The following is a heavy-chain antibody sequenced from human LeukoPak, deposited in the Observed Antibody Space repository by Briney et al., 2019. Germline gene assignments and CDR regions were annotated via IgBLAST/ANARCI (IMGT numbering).Heavy chain of an antibody. CDR2: INNSGST. CDR1: GGSISTFY. D-gene: IGHD6-25*01. J-gene: IGHJ5*02. Sequence: SETLSLTCTVSGGSISTFYWTWIRQPAGKGLAWIGRINNSGSTNYNHSLRSRVSMSVDRSKNQFSVTLSSVTAADTAVYFCAREGGDPRWLDPWGQGTLVTVSS. V-gene: IGHV4-4*07. CDR3: AREGGDPRWLDP.